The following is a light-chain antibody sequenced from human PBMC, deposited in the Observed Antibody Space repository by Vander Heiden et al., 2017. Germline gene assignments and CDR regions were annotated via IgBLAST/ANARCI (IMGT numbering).Light chain of an antibody. CDR2: EAA. Sequence: ITPSPPTLSVSPGARATLSCRARQSGSRKVSWYQQKLGQATRLLIFEAATRATGIPDRFIGSGSGTEFTLNITSLQSEDFAVYSCQQYDIGQPVTFGGGTKVEIK. V-gene: IGKV3-15*01. J-gene: IGKJ4*01. CDR3: QQYDIGQPVT. CDR1: QSGSRK.